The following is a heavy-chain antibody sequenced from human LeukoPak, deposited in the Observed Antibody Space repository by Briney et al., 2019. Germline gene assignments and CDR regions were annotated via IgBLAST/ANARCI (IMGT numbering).Heavy chain of an antibody. CDR1: GFTFSTYA. CDR3: ARYCSGVSCYSGYDY. V-gene: IGHV3-64*01. CDR2: ISTNGGGT. D-gene: IGHD2-15*01. Sequence: GESLKISCAASGFTFSTYAMHWVRQTPGKGLEYVPAISTNGGGTYYANSVKGRFTISRDNSKNTLYLQMGSLRAEDMAVYYCARYCSGVSCYSGYDYWGQGTLVTVSS. J-gene: IGHJ4*02.